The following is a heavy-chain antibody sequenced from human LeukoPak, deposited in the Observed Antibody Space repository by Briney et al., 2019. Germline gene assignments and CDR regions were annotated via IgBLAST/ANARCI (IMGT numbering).Heavy chain of an antibody. V-gene: IGHV4-30-4*01. Sequence: SETLSLTCTVSGGSISSSYWSWVRQPPREGLGWIGYIYYSGISYYNPSLKSRVTISVDTSKNQFSLMLSSVTAADAAVYYCVRGREWLESTWGQGTRVTVSS. CDR3: VRGREWLEST. D-gene: IGHD6-19*01. J-gene: IGHJ5*02. CDR1: GGSISSSY. CDR2: IYYSGIS.